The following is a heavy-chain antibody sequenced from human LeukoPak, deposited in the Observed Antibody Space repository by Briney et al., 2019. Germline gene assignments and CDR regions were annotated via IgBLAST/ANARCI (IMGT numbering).Heavy chain of an antibody. V-gene: IGHV5-51*01. D-gene: IGHD5-12*01. CDR2: IYPGDSDT. CDR1: GYSFTTYW. CDR3: ARHRISDYDSGVSWCDP. Sequence: PGESLKISCKGSGYSFTTYWIGWVRQMPGKGLEWMAIIYPGDSDTRYSPSFQGQVTISADKSITTAYLQWSSLKASDTAMYYCARHRISDYDSGVSWCDPWGQGTLVTVSS. J-gene: IGHJ5*02.